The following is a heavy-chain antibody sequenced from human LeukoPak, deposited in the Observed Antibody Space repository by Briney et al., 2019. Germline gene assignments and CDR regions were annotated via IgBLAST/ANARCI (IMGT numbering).Heavy chain of an antibody. Sequence: GGSLRLSCAASGFTFSSYGMHWVRQAPGKGLEWVAVIWYDGSNKYYADSVKGRFTISRDNSKNTLYLQMNSLRADDTAVYYCARDRGQVYFDYWGQGTLVTVSS. CDR1: GFTFSSYG. V-gene: IGHV3-33*01. CDR3: ARDRGQVYFDY. CDR2: IWYDGSNK. J-gene: IGHJ4*02.